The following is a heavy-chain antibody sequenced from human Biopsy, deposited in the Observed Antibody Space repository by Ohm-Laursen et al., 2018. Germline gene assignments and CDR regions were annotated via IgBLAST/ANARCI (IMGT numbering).Heavy chain of an antibody. CDR1: GNTFATYH. D-gene: IGHD5-24*01. CDR2: ISPSGATT. Sequence: ASVKVSCKASGNTFATYHIHWVRQAPGQGLEWMGVISPSGATTSFSQKFQGRITMTRDTSTGTVYMDLNSLGSEDTAVYYCARAGVGSDGTDSYYYGMDVWGPETTVTGSS. V-gene: IGHV1-46*01. CDR3: ARAGVGSDGTDSYYYGMDV. J-gene: IGHJ6*02.